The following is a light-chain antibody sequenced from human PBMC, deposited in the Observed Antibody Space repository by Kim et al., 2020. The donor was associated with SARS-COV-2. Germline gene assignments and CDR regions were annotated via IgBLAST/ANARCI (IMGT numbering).Light chain of an antibody. CDR1: QRREYSDGNTY. V-gene: IGKV2-30*01. CDR2: KVS. J-gene: IGKJ4*01. Sequence: PASISCRSSQRREYSDGNTYLNWCQQRPGQSPRRLFYKVSNRASGVPDRFSASGSGTDFTLKISRVEAEDVGVYYCMQGTHWPLTFGGGTKVDIK. CDR3: MQGTHWPLT.